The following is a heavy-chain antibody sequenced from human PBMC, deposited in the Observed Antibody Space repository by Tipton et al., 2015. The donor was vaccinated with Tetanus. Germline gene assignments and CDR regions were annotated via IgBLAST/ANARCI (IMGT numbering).Heavy chain of an antibody. D-gene: IGHD6-19*01. CDR1: GGTFSSYV. V-gene: IGHV1-18*01. J-gene: IGHJ4*02. Sequence: QLVQSGAEVKKPGSSVKVSCKASGGTFSSYVISWVRKAPGQGLEWMGWNSGYNGNTNYAQKLQGRVTMTTDTSTNTAYMELRSLRSDDTAVYYCARLVRQWLVPEDYWGQGTLVTVSS. CDR2: NSGYNGNT. CDR3: ARLVRQWLVPEDY.